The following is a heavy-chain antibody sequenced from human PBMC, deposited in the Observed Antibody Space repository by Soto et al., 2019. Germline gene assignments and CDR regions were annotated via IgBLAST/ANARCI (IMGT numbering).Heavy chain of an antibody. J-gene: IGHJ3*02. D-gene: IGHD6-6*01. CDR1: GGSFSGYY. CDR3: ARRPDGFDI. Sequence: SETLSLTCAVYGGSFSGYYWSWIRQPPGKGLEWIGEINHSGSTNYNPSLKSRVTISVDTSKNQFSPNLSPVTAADTAVYFCARRPDGFDIWGQGTMVTVSS. CDR2: INHSGST. V-gene: IGHV4-34*01.